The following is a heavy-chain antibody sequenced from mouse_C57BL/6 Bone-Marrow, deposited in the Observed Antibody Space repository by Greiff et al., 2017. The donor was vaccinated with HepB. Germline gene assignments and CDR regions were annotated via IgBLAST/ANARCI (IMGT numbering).Heavy chain of an antibody. V-gene: IGHV1-15*01. CDR3: TRNGAITTVVAPYWYFDV. D-gene: IGHD1-1*01. CDR1: GYTFTDYE. CDR2: IDPETGGT. J-gene: IGHJ1*03. Sequence: QVQLQQSGAELVRPGASVTLSCKASGYTFTDYEMHWVKQTPVHGLEWIGAIDPETGGTAYNQKFKGKAILTADKSSSTAYMELRSLTSEDSAVYYCTRNGAITTVVAPYWYFDVWGTGTTVTVSS.